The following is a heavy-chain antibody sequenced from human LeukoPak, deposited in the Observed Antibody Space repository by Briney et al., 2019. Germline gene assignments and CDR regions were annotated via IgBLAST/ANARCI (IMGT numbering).Heavy chain of an antibody. J-gene: IGHJ4*02. CDR1: GGTFSIYA. D-gene: IGHD3-22*01. CDR3: ARDRYYYDSSGYYYDY. CDR2: IIPIFGTA. Sequence: SVKVSCKASGGTFSIYAISWVRQAPGQGLEWMGGIIPIFGTANYAQKFQSRVTITTDESTSTAYMELSSLRSEDTAVYYCARDRYYYDSSGYYYDYWGQGTLVTVSS. V-gene: IGHV1-69*05.